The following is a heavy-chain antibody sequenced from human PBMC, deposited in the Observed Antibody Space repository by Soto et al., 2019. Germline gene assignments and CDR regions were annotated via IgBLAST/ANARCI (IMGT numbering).Heavy chain of an antibody. CDR3: AQGFCSSTSCSRGYFDS. J-gene: IGHJ4*02. D-gene: IGHD2-2*01. Sequence: EVQLLESGGGLVQPGGSLLLSCAASGLTFSSYAMSWVRQAPGKGLEWVSSTTGSGASTYYADSVKGRFTISRDNSKTTLYLQMSSLGVEDTAVYYCAQGFCSSTSCSRGYFDSWGQGTLVTVSS. CDR1: GLTFSSYA. CDR2: TTGSGAST. V-gene: IGHV3-23*01.